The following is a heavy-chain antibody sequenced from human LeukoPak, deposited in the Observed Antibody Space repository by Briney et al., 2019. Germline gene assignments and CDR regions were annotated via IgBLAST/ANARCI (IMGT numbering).Heavy chain of an antibody. D-gene: IGHD2-15*01. CDR1: GYSITSAYY. J-gene: IGHJ6*03. Sequence: PSETLSLTCTVSGYSITSAYYWGWIRQPPGKGLEWIGSFFLKGSTYYNPSLKSRVTISVDTSKNQFSLKLRSVTAADTAVYYCASFYCSGGSCYQYYYYYYMDVWGKGTTVTISS. V-gene: IGHV4-38-2*02. CDR3: ASFYCSGGSCYQYYYYYYMDV. CDR2: FFLKGST.